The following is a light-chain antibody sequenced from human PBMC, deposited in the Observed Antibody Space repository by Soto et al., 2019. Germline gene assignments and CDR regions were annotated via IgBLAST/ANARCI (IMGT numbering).Light chain of an antibody. CDR3: NSYTTSSTWV. CDR2: EVS. V-gene: IGLV2-14*01. Sequence: QSALTQPASMSGSPGQSITISCTGTSSDVGGYNYVSWFQQHPGKAPKLMIYEVSSRPSGVSNRFSGSKSGNTASLTISGLQTEDEADYYCNSYTTSSTWVFGGGTKLTVL. J-gene: IGLJ3*02. CDR1: SSDVGGYNY.